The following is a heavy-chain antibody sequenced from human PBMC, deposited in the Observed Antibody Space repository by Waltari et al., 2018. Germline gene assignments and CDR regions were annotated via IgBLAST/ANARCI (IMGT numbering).Heavy chain of an antibody. CDR3: ASTPLRFLEWLSHDAFDI. Sequence: QVQLQESGPGLVKPSQTLSLTCTVSGGSISSGSYYWSWIRQPAGKGLEWIGRSYTSGSTNYHPSLKSRVTISVDTSKNQFSLKLSAVTAADTAVYYCASTPLRFLEWLSHDAFDIWGQGTMVTVSS. J-gene: IGHJ3*02. D-gene: IGHD3-3*01. CDR2: SYTSGST. V-gene: IGHV4-61*02. CDR1: GGSISSGSYY.